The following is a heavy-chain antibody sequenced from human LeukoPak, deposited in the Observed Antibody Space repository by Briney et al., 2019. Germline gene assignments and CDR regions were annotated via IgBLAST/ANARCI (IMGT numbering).Heavy chain of an antibody. CDR3: ARVRVQDSSPGVFDY. V-gene: IGHV3-74*01. D-gene: IGHD6-13*01. CDR1: GFTFSSSW. CDR2: ISSDGSDI. J-gene: IGHJ4*02. Sequence: PGGSLRLSCAVSGFTFSSSWMHWVRQAPGRGLVWVSRISSDGSDIFYADSVKGRFTISRDNSKNTLYLQMNSLRAEDTAVYYCARVRVQDSSPGVFDYWGQGTLVTVSS.